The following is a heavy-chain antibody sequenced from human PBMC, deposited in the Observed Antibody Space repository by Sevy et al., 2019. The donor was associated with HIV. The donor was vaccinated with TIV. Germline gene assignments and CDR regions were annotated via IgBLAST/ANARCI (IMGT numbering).Heavy chain of an antibody. CDR3: ARVRDYGSGSFSPWFGP. D-gene: IGHD3-10*01. J-gene: IGHJ5*02. CDR2: VYDIGRT. Sequence: SETLSLTCTVSGGSVTTGYWSWIRQPPGKGPEWIGYVYDIGRTAYSPSLKSRVTISLDTTMNQFSLQLNSITAADTVVYYCARVRDYGSGSFSPWFGPWGQGTLVTVSS. CDR1: GGSVTTGY. V-gene: IGHV4-59*02.